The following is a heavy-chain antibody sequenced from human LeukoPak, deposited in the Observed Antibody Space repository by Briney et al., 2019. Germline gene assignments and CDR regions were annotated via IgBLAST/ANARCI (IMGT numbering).Heavy chain of an antibody. D-gene: IGHD3-3*01. Sequence: PSETLSLTCTVSGGSINNYYWSWFRQPPGKGLEWIGYIYYSGSTNYNPSLKSRVTISVDTSKKQFSLKLSSVTAADTALYYCARDPWRRLDYWGQGTLVTVYS. V-gene: IGHV4-59*01. J-gene: IGHJ4*02. CDR2: IYYSGST. CDR1: GGSINNYY. CDR3: ARDPWRRLDY.